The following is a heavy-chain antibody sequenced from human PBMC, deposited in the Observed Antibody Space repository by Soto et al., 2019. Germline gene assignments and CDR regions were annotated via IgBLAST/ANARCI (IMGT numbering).Heavy chain of an antibody. D-gene: IGHD6-19*01. J-gene: IGHJ1*01. CDR1: GFTFSNYW. Sequence: GGSLRLSCAAPGFTFSNYWMHWVRQAPGKGLEWVSGISGSGDSTYYADSVKGRFTISRDNSKNTLYLQMNSLRAEDTAVYYCAKGVPGIAVAGTGYFQHWGQGTLVTVS. CDR3: AKGVPGIAVAGTGYFQH. CDR2: ISGSGDST. V-gene: IGHV3-23*01.